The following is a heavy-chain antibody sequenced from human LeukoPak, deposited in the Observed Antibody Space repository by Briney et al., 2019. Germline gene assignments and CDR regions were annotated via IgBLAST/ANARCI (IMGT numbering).Heavy chain of an antibody. CDR2: TYCRSKWYN. Sequence: SQTLSLTCAISGDSVSGNSAAWHWIRQSPSRGLEWLGRTYCRSKWYNDYAVSVKSRITINPDTSKNQFSLQLNSVTPEDTAIYYCARYYDFWSDSKGFDYWGQGTLVTVSS. CDR1: GDSVSGNSAA. CDR3: ARYYDFWSDSKGFDY. J-gene: IGHJ4*02. D-gene: IGHD3-3*01. V-gene: IGHV6-1*01.